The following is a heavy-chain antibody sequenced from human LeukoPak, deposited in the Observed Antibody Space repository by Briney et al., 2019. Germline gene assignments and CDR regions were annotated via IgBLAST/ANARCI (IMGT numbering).Heavy chain of an antibody. D-gene: IGHD1-26*01. CDR1: GFTFSSYA. V-gene: IGHV3-23*01. Sequence: GGSLRLSCAASGFTFSSYAMSWVRQAPGKGLEWVSGISGSGGSTYYADSVKGRFTISRDNSKNTLYLQTNSLRAEDTAVYYCAKDRDSIPGRFDYWGQGTLVTVSS. CDR3: AKDRDSIPGRFDY. CDR2: ISGSGGST. J-gene: IGHJ4*02.